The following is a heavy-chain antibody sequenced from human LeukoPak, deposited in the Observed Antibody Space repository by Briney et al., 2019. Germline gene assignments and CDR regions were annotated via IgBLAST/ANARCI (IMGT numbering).Heavy chain of an antibody. CDR3: TTDASSGWYQDDY. CDR1: GFTFSDHV. CDR2: IKSKTDGGTT. V-gene: IGHV3-15*01. J-gene: IGHJ4*02. D-gene: IGHD6-19*01. Sequence: PGGSLRLSCAASGFTFSDHVMDWVRQAPGKGLEWVGRIKSKTDGGTTDYAAPVKGRFTISRDDSKNTLYLQMNSLKTEDTAVYYCTTDASSGWYQDDYWGQGTLVTVSS.